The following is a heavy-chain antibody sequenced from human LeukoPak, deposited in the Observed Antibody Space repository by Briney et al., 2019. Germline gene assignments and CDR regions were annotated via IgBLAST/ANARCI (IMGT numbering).Heavy chain of an antibody. V-gene: IGHV3-30-3*01. D-gene: IGHD3-16*01. CDR2: ISYDGSNK. CDR1: GFTFSSYA. Sequence: GGSLRLSCAASGFTFSSYAMHWVRQAPGKGLEWVAVISYDGSNKYYADSVKGRFTISRDNSYNTVSLQMNGLRDEDTGVYYCAKGLKTGVGPYMGYHYYMDVWGKGATVTVSS. J-gene: IGHJ6*03. CDR3: AKGLKTGVGPYMGYHYYMDV.